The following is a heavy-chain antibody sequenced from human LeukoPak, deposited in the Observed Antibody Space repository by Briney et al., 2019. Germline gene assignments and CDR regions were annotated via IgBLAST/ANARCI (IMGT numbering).Heavy chain of an antibody. J-gene: IGHJ4*02. Sequence: GGSLRLSCAASGFTFSSYAMSWVRQAPGKGLDWVSAISGSGGNTYYADSVKGRFTISRDNSKNTLYLQMNSLTVEDTAMYYCVRGTGYLLFDSWGQGTLVTVSS. CDR1: GFTFSSYA. CDR2: ISGSGGNT. CDR3: VRGTGYLLFDS. D-gene: IGHD6-25*01. V-gene: IGHV3-23*01.